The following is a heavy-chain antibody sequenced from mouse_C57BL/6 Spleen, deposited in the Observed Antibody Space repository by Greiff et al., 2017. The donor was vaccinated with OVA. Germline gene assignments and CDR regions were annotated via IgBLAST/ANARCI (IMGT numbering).Heavy chain of an antibody. CDR3: ASATVASPWFAY. V-gene: IGHV1-19*01. CDR2: INPYNGGT. CDR1: GYTFTDYY. D-gene: IGHD1-1*01. Sequence: EVQLVESGPVLVKPGASVKMSCKASGYTFTDYYMNWVKQSHGKSLEWIGVINPYNGGTSYNQKFKGKATLTVDKSSSTAYMELNSLTSEDSAVYYCASATVASPWFAYWGQGTLVTVSA. J-gene: IGHJ3*01.